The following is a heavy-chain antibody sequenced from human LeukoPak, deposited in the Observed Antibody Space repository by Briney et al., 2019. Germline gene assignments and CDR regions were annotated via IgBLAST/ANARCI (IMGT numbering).Heavy chain of an antibody. CDR3: ARWANDFDY. CDR1: GYSITGGYY. Sequence: PPQTLSPTRAVSGYSITGGYYWAWTRHPPGKGREWIGIIYHSGSTYYNPSLKSRVTISVDTSKNQFSLKLSSVTAADTAVYYCARWANDFDYWGQGTLVTVSS. V-gene: IGHV4-38-2*01. D-gene: IGHD1-1*01. CDR2: IYHSGST. J-gene: IGHJ4*02.